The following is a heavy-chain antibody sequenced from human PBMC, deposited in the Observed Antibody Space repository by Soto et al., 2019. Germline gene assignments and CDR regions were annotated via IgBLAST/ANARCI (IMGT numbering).Heavy chain of an antibody. CDR2: ISAYNGNT. V-gene: IGHV1-18*01. D-gene: IGHD3-3*01. CDR1: GYTLTSYV. CDR3: ARGPNYDFWSGYYSYYYYMDV. Sequence: GSSGKASSKASGYTLTSYVISWVRHAPGQRIEWMGWISAYNGNTNYAQKLQGRVTMTTDTSTSTAYMELRSLRSDDTAVYYCARGPNYDFWSGYYSYYYYMDVWGKGTTVTVSS. J-gene: IGHJ6*03.